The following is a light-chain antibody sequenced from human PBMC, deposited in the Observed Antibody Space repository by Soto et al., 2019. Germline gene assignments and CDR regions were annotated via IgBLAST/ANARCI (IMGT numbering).Light chain of an antibody. J-gene: IGKJ2*01. CDR2: RVS. CDR3: MQGTHWPPYT. Sequence: DVVMTQSPLSLPVNLGEPAAISCRSTQSLVHSDGDTDLSWFHQRPGQSPRRLIFRVSKRDFGVPPRFIGSGSGTDFTLEIISVEAEDVGVYYCMQGTHWPPYTFGQGTRLEIK. CDR1: QSLVHSDGDTD. V-gene: IGKV2-30*02.